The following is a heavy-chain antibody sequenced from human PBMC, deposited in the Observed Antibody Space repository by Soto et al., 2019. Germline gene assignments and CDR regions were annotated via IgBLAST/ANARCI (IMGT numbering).Heavy chain of an antibody. D-gene: IGHD3-10*01. V-gene: IGHV1-18*01. J-gene: IGHJ4*02. Sequence: QVQLVQSGAEVKKPGASVKVSCKASGYTFTSYGISWVRQAPGQGLEWMGWISGYTGNTNYAQKLQGRVTMTTDTAPSPAYMELMSLRSDDTAVYYWARDQVYGSGSDYTGNDYWGQGTLVTVSS. CDR3: ARDQVYGSGSDYTGNDY. CDR2: ISGYTGNT. CDR1: GYTFTSYG.